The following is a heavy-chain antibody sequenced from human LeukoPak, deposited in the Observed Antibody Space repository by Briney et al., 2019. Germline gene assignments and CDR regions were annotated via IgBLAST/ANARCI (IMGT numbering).Heavy chain of an antibody. J-gene: IGHJ5*01. D-gene: IGHD2-15*01. CDR2: INPSGGST. V-gene: IGHV1-46*01. CDR3: ARVRLPCSGGSCYPGDS. Sequence: ASVKVSCKASGYTFTSYYMHWVRQAPGQGLEWMGIINPSGGSTSYAQKFQGRVTMTRDASTSTVCMELSSLRSEDTAVYSCARVRLPCSGGSCYPGDSWGQGTLVTVSS. CDR1: GYTFTSYY.